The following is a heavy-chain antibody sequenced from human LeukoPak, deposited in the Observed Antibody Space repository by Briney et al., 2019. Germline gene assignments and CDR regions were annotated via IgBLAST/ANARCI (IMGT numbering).Heavy chain of an antibody. D-gene: IGHD4-11*01. CDR3: AKERALYSMPQGAFDI. Sequence: GGSLRLSCAASGFTFSSYAMSWVRQAPGKGLEWVSAISGSGGSTYYADSVKGRFTISRDNSKNTLYLQMNSLRAEDTAVYYCAKERALYSMPQGAFDIWGQGTMVTVSS. CDR2: ISGSGGST. V-gene: IGHV3-23*01. J-gene: IGHJ3*02. CDR1: GFTFSSYA.